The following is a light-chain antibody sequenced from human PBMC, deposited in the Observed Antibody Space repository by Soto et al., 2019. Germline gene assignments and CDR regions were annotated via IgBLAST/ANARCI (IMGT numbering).Light chain of an antibody. CDR3: QQLYTYPQT. CDR1: QGIGSS. J-gene: IGKJ1*01. V-gene: IGKV1-9*01. CDR2: AAS. Sequence: DIQFTQSPSFLSSSVVDIAPITCSTSQGIGSSLAWYQQKPGKAPQLLVFAASTLQTWVPSRFSGSGSGTDFTLTISSLQPEDFATYYCQQLYTYPQTFGPGTKVDIK.